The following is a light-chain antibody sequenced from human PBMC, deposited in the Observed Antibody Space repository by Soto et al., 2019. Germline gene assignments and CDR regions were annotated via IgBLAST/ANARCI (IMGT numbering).Light chain of an antibody. CDR2: GAS. J-gene: IGKJ2*01. V-gene: IGKV3-15*01. CDR3: QQYNDWYT. Sequence: EMVMTQSPDTLSVSPGERATLSCRASQSVSSNLAWYQQKPGQAPRLLIYGASTRATGIPARFSGSGSGTEFTLTISSLQSEDVAVYFCQQYNDWYTFGQGTKLEIK. CDR1: QSVSSN.